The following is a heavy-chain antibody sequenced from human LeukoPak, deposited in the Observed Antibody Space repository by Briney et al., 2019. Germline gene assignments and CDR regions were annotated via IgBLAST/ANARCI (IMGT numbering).Heavy chain of an antibody. CDR3: ARGSALLALSFDY. J-gene: IGHJ4*02. Sequence: PSETLSLTCTVPGGSISTTNYYWGWIRQPPGRDLEWIGSIYSSGNTYYNPSLESRVTISVDTSKNQLSLKLTSATAADTAVYYCARGSALLALSFDYWGQGTLVTVSS. CDR1: GGSISTTNYY. CDR2: IYSSGNT. D-gene: IGHD2-15*01. V-gene: IGHV4-39*01.